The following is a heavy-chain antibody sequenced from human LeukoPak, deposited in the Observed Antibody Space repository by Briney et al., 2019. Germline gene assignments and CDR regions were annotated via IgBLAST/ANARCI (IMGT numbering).Heavy chain of an antibody. CDR3: ARRLPPPWCFDL. CDR1: GGSISSSSYY. J-gene: IGHJ2*01. CDR2: IYYSGST. V-gene: IGHV4-39*07. Sequence: SETLSLTCTVSGGSISSSSYYWGWIRQPPGNGLEWIGSIYYSGSTNYNPSLKSRVTISIDTSKNQFSLKLSSVTAADTAVYYCARRLPPPWCFDLWGRGTLVTVSS.